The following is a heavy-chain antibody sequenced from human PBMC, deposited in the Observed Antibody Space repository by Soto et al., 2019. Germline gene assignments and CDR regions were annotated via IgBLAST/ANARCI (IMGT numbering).Heavy chain of an antibody. CDR3: ARDRYSSSLFDP. Sequence: SETLSLTCTVSGGSISSGDNYWSWIRQPPGKGLEWIGYIYYSGSTYYNPSLKSRVTISVDRSKNQFSLKLSSVTAADTAVYYCARDRYSSSLFDPWGQGTLVTVSS. J-gene: IGHJ5*02. V-gene: IGHV4-30-4*01. CDR2: IYYSGST. D-gene: IGHD6-6*01. CDR1: GGSISSGDNY.